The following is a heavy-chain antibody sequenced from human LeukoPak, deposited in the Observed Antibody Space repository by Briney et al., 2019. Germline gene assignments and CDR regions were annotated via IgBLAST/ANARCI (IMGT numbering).Heavy chain of an antibody. V-gene: IGHV1-46*01. CDR2: INPSGGST. D-gene: IGHD4-17*01. Sequence: ASVKVSCKASGYTFTSYYMHWVRQAPGQGLEWMGIINPSGGSTSYAQKFQGRVTMTRDTSTSTVYMELSSLRSEDTAVYYCAREDPQTTVPEGMDVWGHGTTVIVSS. CDR1: GYTFTSYY. CDR3: AREDPQTTVPEGMDV. J-gene: IGHJ6*02.